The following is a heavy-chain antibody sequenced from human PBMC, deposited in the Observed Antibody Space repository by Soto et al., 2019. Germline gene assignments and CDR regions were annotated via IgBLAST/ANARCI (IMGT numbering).Heavy chain of an antibody. CDR1: GDSVSSNIAA. Sequence: SQTLSLTCAISGDSVSSNIAAWNWVRQSPSRGLEWLGRTKYRSKWYTDYATSVKSRISINPDTSKNQVSLQLNSVTPEDTAVYYCAREGSSTWTDYFDFWGQGILVTVSS. D-gene: IGHD6-13*01. V-gene: IGHV6-1*01. J-gene: IGHJ4*02. CDR2: TKYRSKWYT. CDR3: AREGSSTWTDYFDF.